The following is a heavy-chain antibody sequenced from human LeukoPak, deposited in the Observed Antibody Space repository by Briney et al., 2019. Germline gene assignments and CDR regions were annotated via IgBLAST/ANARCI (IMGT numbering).Heavy chain of an antibody. J-gene: IGHJ6*02. CDR2: ISYDGSNK. V-gene: IGHV3-30-3*01. Sequence: GGSLRLSCAASGFTFSSYAMHWVRQAPGKGLEWVAVISYDGSNKYYADSVKGRFTISRDNSKNTLYLQMNSLRAEDTAVYYCARRRVGRVTVTNSPLYYYYGMDVWGQGTTVTVSS. CDR3: ARRRVGRVTVTNSPLYYYYGMDV. D-gene: IGHD4-11*01. CDR1: GFTFSSYA.